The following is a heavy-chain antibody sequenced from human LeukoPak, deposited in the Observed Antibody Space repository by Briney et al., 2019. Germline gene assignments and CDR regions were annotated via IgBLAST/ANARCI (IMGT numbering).Heavy chain of an antibody. CDR3: AKGRGSHFHDAFDI. Sequence: GMSLRLSCAASGFTLSENNVHWVRQAPGKGLEWVSAISGSGGSTYYADSVKGRFTISRDNSKNTLYLQMNSLRAEDTAVYYCAKGRGSHFHDAFDIWGQGTMVTVSS. CDR1: GFTLSENN. CDR2: ISGSGGST. V-gene: IGHV3-23*01. D-gene: IGHD3-10*01. J-gene: IGHJ3*02.